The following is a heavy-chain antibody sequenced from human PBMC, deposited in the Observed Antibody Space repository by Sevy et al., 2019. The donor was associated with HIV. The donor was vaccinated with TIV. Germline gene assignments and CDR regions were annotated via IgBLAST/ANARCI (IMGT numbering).Heavy chain of an antibody. CDR1: GFTFSDYY. V-gene: IGHV3-11*01. J-gene: IGHJ3*02. D-gene: IGHD3-3*01. Sequence: GGSLRLSCAASGFTFSDYYMSWIRQAPGKGLEWVSYISSSGSTIYYADTVKGRFTISRDNAKNSLYLQMNSLRAEDTAVYYCARDGEATIFGVVRDAFDIWGQGTMFTVSS. CDR2: ISSSGSTI. CDR3: ARDGEATIFGVVRDAFDI.